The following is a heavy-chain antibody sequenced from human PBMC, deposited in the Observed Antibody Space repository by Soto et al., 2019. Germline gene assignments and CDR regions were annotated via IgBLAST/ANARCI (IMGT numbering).Heavy chain of an antibody. D-gene: IGHD4-17*01. V-gene: IGHV5-10-1*01. J-gene: IGHJ6*02. Sequence: PGESLKISCKGSGYSFTSCWISWVRQMPGKGLEWMGRIDPSDSYTNYSPSFQGHVTISADKSISTAYLQWSSLKASDTAMYYCASTTVTTYYYYGMDVWGQGTTVTVSS. CDR2: IDPSDSYT. CDR1: GYSFTSCW. CDR3: ASTTVTTYYYYGMDV.